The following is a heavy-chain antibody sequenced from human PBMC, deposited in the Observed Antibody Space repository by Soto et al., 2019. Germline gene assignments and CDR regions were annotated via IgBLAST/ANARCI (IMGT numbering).Heavy chain of an antibody. CDR1: GGSISRSSYY. D-gene: IGHD4-17*01. V-gene: IGHV4-39*01. J-gene: IGHJ4*02. CDR3: ARGVWGDYNS. CDR2: IYYSGST. Sequence: QLQLQESGPGLVKPSETLSLTCTVSGGSISRSSYYWGWIRQPPGKGLEWIGSIYYSGSTYYNASITSRVTISVDRSKNQFSLKLSSVTAADTAVYYCARGVWGDYNSLGQGTLVTVSS.